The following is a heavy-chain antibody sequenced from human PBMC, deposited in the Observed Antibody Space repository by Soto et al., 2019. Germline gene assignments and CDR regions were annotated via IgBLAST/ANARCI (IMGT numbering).Heavy chain of an antibody. D-gene: IGHD5-18*01. CDR1: GYRFTNYW. Sequence: GESLKISCKGSGYRFTNYWIGWVRQMPGKGLEWMGIIYPGDSDTTYSPSFQGQVTILADKSISTAYLQWSSLKASDTAMFYCARRSGYSYSYYFDYWGQGTLVTVSS. CDR3: ARRSGYSYSYYFDY. V-gene: IGHV5-51*01. CDR2: IYPGDSDT. J-gene: IGHJ4*02.